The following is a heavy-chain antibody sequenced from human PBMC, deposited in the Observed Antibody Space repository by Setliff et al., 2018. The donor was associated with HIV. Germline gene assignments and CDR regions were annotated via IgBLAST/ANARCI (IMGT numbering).Heavy chain of an antibody. V-gene: IGHV4-39*07. CDR2: IYYDGRT. D-gene: IGHD3-16*01. CDR1: GGSIRTGAYY. CDR3: ARGGAVSAHFDS. J-gene: IGHJ4*02. Sequence: SETLSLTCTVSGGSIRTGAYYWGWIRQPPGKGLEWIGSIYYDGRTFYKPSLKSRLTISVDTSKNQFSLRLNSVTAADTAVYFCARGGAVSAHFDSWGQGTQVTVSS.